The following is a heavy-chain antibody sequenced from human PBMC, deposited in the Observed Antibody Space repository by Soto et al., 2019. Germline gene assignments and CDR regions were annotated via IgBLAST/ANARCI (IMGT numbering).Heavy chain of an antibody. Sequence: QVQPQESGPGLVKPSQTLSLTCTVSGGSVSSDDYYWTWIRQPPGEGLEWIGYIYYSGNTYYNPSLKSRVTISVDTSKNQFSLKLSSVTAADTAVYYCAREVDVQDAFDIWGQGTMVTVSS. CDR3: AREVDVQDAFDI. CDR1: GGSVSSDDYY. J-gene: IGHJ3*02. CDR2: IYYSGNT. V-gene: IGHV4-30-4*01. D-gene: IGHD1-1*01.